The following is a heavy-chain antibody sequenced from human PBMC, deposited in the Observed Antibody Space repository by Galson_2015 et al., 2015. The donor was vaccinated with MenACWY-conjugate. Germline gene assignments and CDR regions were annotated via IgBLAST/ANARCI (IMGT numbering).Heavy chain of an antibody. Sequence: SLRLSCAASGFTFSDYAMTWVRQAPGRGLEWVSGISGSGDTTYYADPVKGRFAISRANSTTTLSLQMNGLRAEDTGVYFCARNLYDPWYYFDHWGHGVLVTVSS. CDR1: GFTFSDYA. D-gene: IGHD1-14*01. V-gene: IGHV3-23*01. J-gene: IGHJ4*01. CDR2: ISGSGDTT. CDR3: ARNLYDPWYYFDH.